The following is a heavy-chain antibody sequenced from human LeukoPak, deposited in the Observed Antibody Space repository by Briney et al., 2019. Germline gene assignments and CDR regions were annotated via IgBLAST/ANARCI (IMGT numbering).Heavy chain of an antibody. Sequence: SETLSLTCTVSGGSISSSGYYWGWIRQPPGKGLEWIGSIYYSGSTYYNPSLKSRVTISVDTSKNQFSLKLSSVTAADTAVYYCAREGYSSGWSDYYYYMDVWGKGTTVTISS. D-gene: IGHD6-19*01. CDR1: GGSISSSGYY. J-gene: IGHJ6*03. CDR3: AREGYSSGWSDYYYYMDV. V-gene: IGHV4-39*02. CDR2: IYYSGST.